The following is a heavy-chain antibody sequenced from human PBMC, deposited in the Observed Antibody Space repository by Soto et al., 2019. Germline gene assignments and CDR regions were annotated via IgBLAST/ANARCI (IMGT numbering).Heavy chain of an antibody. CDR2: IIPVFGTA. V-gene: IGHV1-69*12. J-gene: IGHJ6*02. D-gene: IGHD4-17*01. CDR3: ARGDATKIIVTTYYGMDV. Sequence: QVQLVQSGAEVKKPGSSVKVSCKASGGTLSNYGVSWVRQAPGQGLEWLGGIIPVFGTANYAHKFQGRLTITADEATSTVYMDGSSLRSEDTAVYYCARGDATKIIVTTYYGMDVWGQGTTVTVS. CDR1: GGTLSNYG.